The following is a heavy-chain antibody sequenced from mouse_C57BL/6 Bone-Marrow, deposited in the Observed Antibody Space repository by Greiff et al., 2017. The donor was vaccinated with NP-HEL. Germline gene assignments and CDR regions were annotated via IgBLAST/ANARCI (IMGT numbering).Heavy chain of an antibody. CDR2: IYPGSGST. J-gene: IGHJ1*03. CDR1: GYTFTSYW. D-gene: IGHD2-14*01. Sequence: QVQLQQPGAELVKPGASVKMSCQASGYTFTSYWITWLKQRTGQGLQWIGDIYPGSGSTNYNEKFKSKATLTVDTSASTAYMQLSSLTSEDSAVYYCANRVNTHWYFDVWGTGTTVTVSS. CDR3: ANRVNTHWYFDV. V-gene: IGHV1-55*01.